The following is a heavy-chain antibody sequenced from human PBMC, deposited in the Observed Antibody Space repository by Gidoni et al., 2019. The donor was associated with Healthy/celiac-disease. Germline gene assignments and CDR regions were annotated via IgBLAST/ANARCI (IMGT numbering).Heavy chain of an antibody. CDR2: IFSNDEK. J-gene: IGHJ3*02. Sequence: QVTLKESGPVLVKPTETLTLTCTVSGFSLSNARMGVSWIRQPPGKALEWLAHIFSNDEKSYSTSLKSRLTISKDTSKSQVVLTMTNMDPVHTATYYCARIVERTLLGYCSGGSCYPDAFDIWGQGTMVTVSS. CDR1: GFSLSNARMG. V-gene: IGHV2-26*01. D-gene: IGHD2-15*01. CDR3: ARIVERTLLGYCSGGSCYPDAFDI.